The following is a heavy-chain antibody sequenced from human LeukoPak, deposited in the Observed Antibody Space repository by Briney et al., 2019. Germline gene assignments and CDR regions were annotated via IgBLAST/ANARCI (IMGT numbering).Heavy chain of an antibody. V-gene: IGHV5-51*01. D-gene: IGHD2-2*01. CDR1: GYTFTSYW. Sequence: GESLKISCKGSGYTFTSYWIGWVRPMPGKGLEWMGIIYPGDSDTRYSPSFRSQVTISADKSINTAYLQWSSLKASDTAIYYCARHQGYCSSTSCYVVNWGQGTLVTVSS. CDR2: IYPGDSDT. J-gene: IGHJ4*02. CDR3: ARHQGYCSSTSCYVVN.